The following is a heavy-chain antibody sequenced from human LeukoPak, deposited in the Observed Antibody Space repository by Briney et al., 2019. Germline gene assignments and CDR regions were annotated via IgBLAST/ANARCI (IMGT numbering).Heavy chain of an antibody. D-gene: IGHD3-10*01. Sequence: SETLSLTCTVSGGSISSYYWSWIRQPPGKGLEWIGYIYYSGSANYNPSLKSRVTISVDTSKNQFSLRLSSVTAADTAVYYCARVRGAAGHNWFDPWGQGTLVTVSS. CDR1: GGSISSYY. CDR3: ARVRGAAGHNWFDP. J-gene: IGHJ5*02. V-gene: IGHV4-59*01. CDR2: IYYSGSA.